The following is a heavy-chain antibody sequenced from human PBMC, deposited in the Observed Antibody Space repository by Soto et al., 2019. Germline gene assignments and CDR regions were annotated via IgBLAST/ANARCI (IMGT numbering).Heavy chain of an antibody. J-gene: IGHJ3*02. D-gene: IGHD3-3*01. CDR3: ARGGGVGVAGSAAFDM. CDR1: GYPVTAYY. V-gene: IGHV1-2*02. CDR2: INPATGAA. Sequence: QLHLVQSGAVVKKPGASVTVSCSASGYPVTAYYMHWVRQAPGRGLEWMGGINPATGAAKYTQTFQGRVTMPRGTSTSTVFMELRGLTAGDAAGFYCARGGGVGVAGSAAFDMWGQGTLVTVSS.